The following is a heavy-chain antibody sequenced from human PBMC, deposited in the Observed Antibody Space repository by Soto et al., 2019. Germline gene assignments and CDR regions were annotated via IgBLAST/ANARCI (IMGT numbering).Heavy chain of an antibody. J-gene: IGHJ6*02. V-gene: IGHV5-10-1*01. Sequence: RGESLKISCKGSGYSFTSYWISWVRQMPGKGLEWMGRIDPSDSYTNYSPSFQGHVTISADKSISTAYLQWSSLKVSDTAMYYCARVHSSCALYGMDVWGQGTTVTVSS. D-gene: IGHD6-6*01. CDR3: ARVHSSCALYGMDV. CDR1: GYSFTSYW. CDR2: IDPSDSYT.